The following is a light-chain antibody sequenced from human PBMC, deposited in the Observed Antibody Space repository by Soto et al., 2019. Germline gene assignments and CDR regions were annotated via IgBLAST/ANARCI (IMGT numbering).Light chain of an antibody. CDR3: AAWDDSLSGQGV. CDR1: SSNIGSNY. Sequence: QSVLTQPPSASGTPGQRVTISCSGSSSNIGSNYVYWYQQLPGTAPKLLIYSNNQRPSGVPDRFSGSKSGTSAPLAISGLRSEDEADYYCAAWDDSLSGQGVFGGGTKVTVL. V-gene: IGLV1-47*02. J-gene: IGLJ2*01. CDR2: SNN.